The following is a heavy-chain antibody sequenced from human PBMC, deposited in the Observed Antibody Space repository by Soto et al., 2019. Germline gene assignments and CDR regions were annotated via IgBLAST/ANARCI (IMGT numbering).Heavy chain of an antibody. CDR3: ARDPGYSTTWHQAFDI. J-gene: IGHJ3*02. CDR1: GGTFSSYA. CDR2: IIPIFSTA. V-gene: IGHV1-69*13. Sequence: SGKVSCKASGGTFSSYAISWVRQAPGQGHEWKGGIIPIFSTANYAQKYQGRDTITADESTSTAYMELSSLRSEDTAVYYCARDPGYSTTWHQAFDIWGQGTMVTVSS. D-gene: IGHD6-13*01.